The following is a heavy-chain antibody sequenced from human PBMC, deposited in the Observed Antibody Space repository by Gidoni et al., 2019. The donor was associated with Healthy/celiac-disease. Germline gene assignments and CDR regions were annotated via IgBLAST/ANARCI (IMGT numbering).Heavy chain of an antibody. CDR3: ARVGVGGDLYYFDY. CDR2: ISSNSSYI. J-gene: IGHJ4*02. V-gene: IGHV3-21*01. D-gene: IGHD4-17*01. Sequence: EVQLVESGGGLVKPGGSLRLSCAASGFTFSRYSMNWVRQAPGKGLDWSSSISSNSSYIYYADSVKGRFPISRDNAKNSLYLQMNSLRAEDTAVYYCARVGVGGDLYYFDYWGQGTLVTVSS. CDR1: GFTFSRYS.